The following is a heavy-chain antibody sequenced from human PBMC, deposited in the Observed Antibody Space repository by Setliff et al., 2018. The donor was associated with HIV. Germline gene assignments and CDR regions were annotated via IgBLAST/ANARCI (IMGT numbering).Heavy chain of an antibody. V-gene: IGHV4-39*01. D-gene: IGHD3-22*01. CDR2: IHYNEKT. CDR1: GGSASNSRYY. CDR3: ASRVYYYDSNNFLREEGFDP. J-gene: IGHJ5*02. Sequence: SETLSLTCTVSGGSASNSRYYWAWIRQPPGKGLEYIGSIHYNEKTYYNPSLKSRVTISIDTPKNQFSLNLTSVTAADTAVYYCASRVYYYDSNNFLREEGFDPWGQGTLVTVSS.